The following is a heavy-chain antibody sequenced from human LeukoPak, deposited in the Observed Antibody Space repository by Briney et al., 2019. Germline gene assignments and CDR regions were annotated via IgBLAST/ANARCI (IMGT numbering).Heavy chain of an antibody. D-gene: IGHD1-1*01. J-gene: IGHJ5*02. CDR2: IYTSGST. Sequence: SETLSLTCTVSGGSISSGSYYWSWIRQPAGKGLEWIGRIYTSGSTYYNPSLKSRVTISVDTSKNQFSLKLSSVTAADTAVYYCARHGPHWNDDNWFDPWGQGTLVTVSS. V-gene: IGHV4-61*02. CDR3: ARHGPHWNDDNWFDP. CDR1: GGSISSGSYY.